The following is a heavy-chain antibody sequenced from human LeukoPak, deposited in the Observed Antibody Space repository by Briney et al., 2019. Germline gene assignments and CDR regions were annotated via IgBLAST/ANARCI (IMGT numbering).Heavy chain of an antibody. Sequence: ASVKVSCKASGYTFTSYDINWVRQASGRGLEWMGWMSPNSGNTDYAQNFQGRVTMTWDTSIGTAYMELSSLSSEDTAVYYCAKGRRDSSLYWFDPWGQGTLVTVSS. V-gene: IGHV1-8*01. CDR2: MSPNSGNT. CDR3: AKGRRDSSLYWFDP. CDR1: GYTFTSYD. J-gene: IGHJ5*02. D-gene: IGHD6-13*01.